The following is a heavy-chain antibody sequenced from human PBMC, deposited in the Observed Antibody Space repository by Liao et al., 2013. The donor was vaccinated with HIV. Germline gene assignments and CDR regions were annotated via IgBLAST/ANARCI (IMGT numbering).Heavy chain of an antibody. CDR1: DGSFSGYY. J-gene: IGHJ4*02. D-gene: IGHD3-3*01. CDR2: INHSGST. CDR3: ARNPPRHYTFWSGYYTGY. Sequence: QVQLQQWGAGLLKPSETLSLTCAVYDGSFSGYYWSWIRQSPGKGLEWLGEINHSGSTNYNPSLKSRVTISVDTSKNQFSLKLSSVTAADTAVYYCARNPPRHYTFWSGYYTGYWGQGTLVTVSS. V-gene: IGHV4-34*01.